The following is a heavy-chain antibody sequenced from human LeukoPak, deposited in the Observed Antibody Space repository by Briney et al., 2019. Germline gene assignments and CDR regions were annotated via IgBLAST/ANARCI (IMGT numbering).Heavy chain of an antibody. CDR2: ISSSSSYI. CDR1: GFTFSSYS. CDR3: ASSPHGEYSYGSFWGRGYYYYYYMDV. D-gene: IGHD5-18*01. V-gene: IGHV3-21*01. Sequence: GGSLRLSCAASGFTFSSYSMNWVRQAPGKGLEWVSSISSSSSYIYYADSVKGRFTISRDNAKNSLYLQMNGLRAEDTAVYYCASSPHGEYSYGSFWGRGYYYYYYMDVWGKGTTVTVSS. J-gene: IGHJ6*03.